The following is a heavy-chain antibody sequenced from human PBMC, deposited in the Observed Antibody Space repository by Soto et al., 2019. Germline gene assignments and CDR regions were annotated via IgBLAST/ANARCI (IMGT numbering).Heavy chain of an antibody. Sequence: ASVKVSCKASGYTFTNYAMYWVRQAPGRGLEWMGWINPGNGNTKYSQQFQGRVIIDRDTSASTAYMELSSLRSEDTAVYYCARGGYFDSSNYLAYWGLGTLVTVSS. D-gene: IGHD3-22*01. V-gene: IGHV1-3*01. CDR1: GYTFTNYA. CDR2: INPGNGNT. CDR3: ARGGYFDSSNYLAY. J-gene: IGHJ4*02.